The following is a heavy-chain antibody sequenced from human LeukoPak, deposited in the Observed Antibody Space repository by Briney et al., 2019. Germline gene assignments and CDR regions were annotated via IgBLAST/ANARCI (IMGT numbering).Heavy chain of an antibody. D-gene: IGHD2-8*01. CDR3: ETGYCTNGVCRYFDY. CDR2: ISSSSSYI. CDR1: GFTFSSYS. V-gene: IGHV3-21*01. Sequence: GGSLRLSCAASGFTFSSYSMNWVRQAPGKGLEWVSSISSSSSYIYYADSVKGRFTISRDNAKNSLYLQMNSLRAEDTAVYYCETGYCTNGVCRYFDYWGQGTLVTVSS. J-gene: IGHJ4*02.